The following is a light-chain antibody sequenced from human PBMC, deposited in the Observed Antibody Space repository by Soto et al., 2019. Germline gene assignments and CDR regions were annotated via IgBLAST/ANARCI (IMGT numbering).Light chain of an antibody. Sequence: QSVLTQPASVSGSPGQSITISCTGTSSDVGDYNYVSWYQQHPGKAPKLMIYEVSNRPSGVSNRLSGSKSGNTASLTISGLQAEDEDDYYCCSYTSSSTIYVFGTGTKVTVL. J-gene: IGLJ1*01. CDR1: SSDVGDYNY. V-gene: IGLV2-14*01. CDR3: CSYTSSSTIYV. CDR2: EVS.